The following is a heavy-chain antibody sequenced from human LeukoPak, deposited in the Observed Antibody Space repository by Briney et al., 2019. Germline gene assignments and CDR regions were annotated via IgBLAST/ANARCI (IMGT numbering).Heavy chain of an antibody. Sequence: PSETLSLTCSVSGGSISSYYWSWIRQPPGKGLEWIGYIHHSGTTSYNPSLKSRVTMSVDTSKNQFSLKLTSVTAADTAFYYCARDGGSYRVPLDIWGQGTVVTVSS. CDR1: GGSISSYY. D-gene: IGHD1-26*01. CDR2: IHHSGTT. J-gene: IGHJ3*02. V-gene: IGHV4-59*01. CDR3: ARDGGSYRVPLDI.